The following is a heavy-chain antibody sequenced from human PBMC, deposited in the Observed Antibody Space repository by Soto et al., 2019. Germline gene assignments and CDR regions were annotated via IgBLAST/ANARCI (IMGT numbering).Heavy chain of an antibody. CDR2: ISSSSSTI. V-gene: IGHV3-48*02. CDR3: ASFPRGSDFWSGYYTDYYYYGMHV. J-gene: IGHJ6*02. D-gene: IGHD3-3*01. Sequence: EVQLVESGGGLVQPGGSLRLSCAASGFTFSSYSMNWVRQAPGKGLELVSYISSSSSTIYYADSVKGRFTISRDNAKNSLYLQMNSLRDEDTAVYYCASFPRGSDFWSGYYTDYYYYGMHVWGQGTTVTVSS. CDR1: GFTFSSYS.